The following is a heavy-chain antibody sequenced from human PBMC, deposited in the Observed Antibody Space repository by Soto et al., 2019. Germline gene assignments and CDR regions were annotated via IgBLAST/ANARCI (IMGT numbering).Heavy chain of an antibody. Sequence: GGSLRLSCAASGFTVSSNYMSWVRQAPGKGLEWVSFIYSGGSTYYADSVKGLFTISRDNSKNTLYLQMNSLRAEDTAVYYCAREEGYCSSTSCYVSGMDXWGQGTTVT. CDR1: GFTVSSNY. V-gene: IGHV3-53*01. CDR2: IYSGGST. D-gene: IGHD2-2*01. CDR3: AREEGYCSSTSCYVSGMDX. J-gene: IGHJ6*02.